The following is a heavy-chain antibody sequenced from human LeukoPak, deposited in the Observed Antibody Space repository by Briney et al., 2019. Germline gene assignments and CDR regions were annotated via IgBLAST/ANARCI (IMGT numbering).Heavy chain of an antibody. Sequence: PSETLSLTCTVSGGSMSSHYWTWIRQPPGKGLEWIGYIYYSGSTYYNPSLKSRVTISVDTSKNQFSLKLSSVTAADTAVYYCARARHDSSGYFLDYWGQGTLVTVSS. CDR2: IYYSGST. J-gene: IGHJ4*02. CDR3: ARARHDSSGYFLDY. D-gene: IGHD3-22*01. CDR1: GGSMSSHY. V-gene: IGHV4-59*11.